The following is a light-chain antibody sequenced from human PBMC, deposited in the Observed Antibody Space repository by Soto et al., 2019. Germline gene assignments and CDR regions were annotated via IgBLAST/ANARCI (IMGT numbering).Light chain of an antibody. Sequence: QSALTQPASVSGSPGQSITISCTGTSSDVGSYNLVSWYQQHPGKAPKLMIYEGSKRPSGASNRFSGSKSGNTASLTISGLQAEDEADYYCCSYAGSSTPYVFGTGTQLTVL. CDR2: EGS. J-gene: IGLJ1*01. V-gene: IGLV2-23*01. CDR3: CSYAGSSTPYV. CDR1: SSDVGSYNL.